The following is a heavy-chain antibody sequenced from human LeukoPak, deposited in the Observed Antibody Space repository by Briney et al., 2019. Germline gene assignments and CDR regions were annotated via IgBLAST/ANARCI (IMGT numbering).Heavy chain of an antibody. J-gene: IGHJ4*02. CDR1: GGSISSSSYY. CDR2: IYYSGST. D-gene: IGHD3-10*01. V-gene: IGHV4-39*01. Sequence: PSETLSLTCTVSGGSISSSSYYWGWIRQPPGKGLEWIGSIYYSGSTYYNLSLKSRVTISVDTSKNQFSLKLSSVTAADTAVYYCARSAILWFGELLKREYYFDYWGQGTLVTVSS. CDR3: ARSAILWFGELLKREYYFDY.